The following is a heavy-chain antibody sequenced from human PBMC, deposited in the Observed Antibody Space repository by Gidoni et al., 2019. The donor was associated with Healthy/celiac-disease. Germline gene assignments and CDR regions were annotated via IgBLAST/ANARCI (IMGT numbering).Heavy chain of an antibody. V-gene: IGHV4-34*01. D-gene: IGHD2-15*01. CDR3: ARGPGSPHRLRGYCSGGSCYGPPESTQGGWFDP. Sequence: QVQLQQWGAGLLKPSETLSLTCAVYGGSFSGYYWSWIRQPPGKGLEWIGEINHSGSTNYNPSLKSRVTISVDTSKNQFSLKLSSVTAADTAVYYCARGPGSPHRLRGYCSGGSCYGPPESTQGGWFDPWGQGTLVTVSS. J-gene: IGHJ5*02. CDR2: INHSGST. CDR1: GGSFSGYY.